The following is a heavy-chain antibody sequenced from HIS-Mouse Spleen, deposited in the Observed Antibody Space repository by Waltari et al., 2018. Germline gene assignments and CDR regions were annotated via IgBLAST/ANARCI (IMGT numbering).Heavy chain of an antibody. J-gene: IGHJ5*02. CDR3: ARDALFDP. CDR2: NNPNSGGK. Sequence: QVQLVQSVAEVKKPGASVKVSCKASGYTFTGYYMHWGRQAPGQGREWMGWNNPNSGGKNFAQKLQGDVTMTRDPSISPAYMELSRLSSDDTAVYYCARDALFDPWGQGTLVTVSS. D-gene: IGHD3-16*01. CDR1: GYTFTGYY. V-gene: IGHV1-2*02.